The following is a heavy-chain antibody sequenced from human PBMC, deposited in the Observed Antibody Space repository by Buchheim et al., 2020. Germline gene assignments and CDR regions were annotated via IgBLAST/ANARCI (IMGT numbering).Heavy chain of an antibody. D-gene: IGHD3-3*01. V-gene: IGHV4-39*01. Sequence: QLQLQESGPGLVKPSETLSLTCTVSGGSISSSSYYWGWIRQPPGKGLEWIGSIYYSGSTYYNPSLKSRVTISVDTSKHQFSLKLSSVTAADTAVYYCARHFESFTIFGVVKTNGMDVWGQGTT. CDR2: IYYSGST. J-gene: IGHJ6*02. CDR3: ARHFESFTIFGVVKTNGMDV. CDR1: GGSISSSSYY.